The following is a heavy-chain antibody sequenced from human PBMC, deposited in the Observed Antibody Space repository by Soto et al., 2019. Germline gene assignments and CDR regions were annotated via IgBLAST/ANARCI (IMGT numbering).Heavy chain of an antibody. D-gene: IGHD5-18*01. V-gene: IGHV3-30*18. J-gene: IGHJ4*02. CDR1: GFTFSSYG. CDR2: ISYDGSNK. CDR3: AKDSRWPHVDTAMYEIHY. Sequence: GGALRLSCAAAGFTFSSYGMHWVRQAPGKGLEWVAVISYDGSNKYYADSVKGRFTISRDNSKNTLYLQMNSLRAEDTAVYYCAKDSRWPHVDTAMYEIHYWGQGTLVTVSS.